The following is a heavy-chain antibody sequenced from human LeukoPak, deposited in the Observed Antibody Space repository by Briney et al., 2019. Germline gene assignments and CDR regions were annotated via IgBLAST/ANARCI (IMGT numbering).Heavy chain of an antibody. CDR2: INHSGST. V-gene: IGHV4-34*01. CDR1: GGSFSGYY. CDR3: ARGAPEGYFDY. J-gene: IGHJ4*02. Sequence: SETLSLTCAVYGGSFSGYYWSWIRQPPGKGLEWIGEINHSGSTNYNPSLKSRVTISVDTSKNQFSLKLSSVTAADTAVYYCARGAPEGYFDYWGQGTLVTVSS.